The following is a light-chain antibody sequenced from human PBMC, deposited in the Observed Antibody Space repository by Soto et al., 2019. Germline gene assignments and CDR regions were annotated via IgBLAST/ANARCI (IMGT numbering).Light chain of an antibody. CDR1: QDVSHSSNNN. V-gene: IGKV4-1*01. Sequence: DIVMTQSPDSLAVSLGERATINCKSSQDVSHSSNNNLAWYQQKTGQPPKLLIYWASTRESGVPDRFSGSGSGTDFTLTISSLQAEDVGVYYCQQYFSIPWTFGQGTKVEVK. CDR2: WAS. CDR3: QQYFSIPWT. J-gene: IGKJ1*01.